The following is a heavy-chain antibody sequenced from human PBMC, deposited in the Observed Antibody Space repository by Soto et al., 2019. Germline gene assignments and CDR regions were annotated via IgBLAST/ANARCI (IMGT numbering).Heavy chain of an antibody. Sequence: QVQLVQSGAEVKKPGSSVKVSCKASGDSFSTFAFSWVRQAPGQGLEWMGAIIPRFGKPTNYAQKLQDRGTITADKSTTTVYMEVRSLRSEDTAVYYCARSRFLDYWGQGTPVTVSS. CDR1: GDSFSTFA. V-gene: IGHV1-69*06. CDR3: ARSRFLDY. J-gene: IGHJ4*02. CDR2: IIPRFGKPT. D-gene: IGHD3-3*01.